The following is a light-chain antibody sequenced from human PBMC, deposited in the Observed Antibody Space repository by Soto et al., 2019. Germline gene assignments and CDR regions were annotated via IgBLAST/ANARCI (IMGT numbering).Light chain of an antibody. Sequence: EIVLTQSPATLSLSPGERATLSGRASQSVSSYLAWYQQKPGQAPRLLIYDASNRATGIPARFSGSGSGTDFTLTISILEPEYFAFYYCQQRINRPPGVTLGGGTKAEIK. V-gene: IGKV3-11*01. CDR1: QSVSSY. CDR2: DAS. J-gene: IGKJ4*01. CDR3: QQRINRPPGVT.